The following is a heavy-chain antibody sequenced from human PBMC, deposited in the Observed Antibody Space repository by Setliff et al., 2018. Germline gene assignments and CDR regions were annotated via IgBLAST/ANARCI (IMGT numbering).Heavy chain of an antibody. CDR3: ARENTAKNFWGEESDY. CDR1: GYTFTTYL. J-gene: IGHJ4*02. V-gene: IGHV1-46*01. CDR2: LNPGDGST. Sequence: ASVKVSCKASGYTFTTYLIHWMRQAPGQGLEWMGVLNPGDGSTTYAQRFQGRVKMTRDTSTNTVFMQLNNLRFEDRAVYYCARENTAKNFWGEESDYWGQGTLVTVSS. D-gene: IGHD3-3*01.